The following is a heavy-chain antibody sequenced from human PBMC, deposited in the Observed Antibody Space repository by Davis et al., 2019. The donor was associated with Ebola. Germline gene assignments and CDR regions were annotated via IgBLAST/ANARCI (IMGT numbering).Heavy chain of an antibody. D-gene: IGHD2-2*02. V-gene: IGHV1-18*04. Sequence: AASVKVSCKASCYTFTNYGISWVRQAPGQGLEWMGWISAYNGNTNYPQKLQGRVAMTTDTSTSTAYMELRSLRSDDTAVYYCARVQGYCTSTRCYTLGGCDYWGQGTLVTVSS. CDR1: CYTFTNYG. J-gene: IGHJ4*02. CDR2: ISAYNGNT. CDR3: ARVQGYCTSTRCYTLGGCDY.